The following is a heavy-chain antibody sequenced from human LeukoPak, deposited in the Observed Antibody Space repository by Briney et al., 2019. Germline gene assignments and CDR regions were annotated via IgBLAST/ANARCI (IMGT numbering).Heavy chain of an antibody. Sequence: GGSLRLSCAASGFSFSSNAMSWVRQAPGKGLEWVSAISGSAAITYDADSVKGRFTISRDNSKNTLYLQMNSLRAEDTAVYYCAKDTGTHTFDIWGRGTMVTVSS. CDR1: GFSFSSNA. D-gene: IGHD2-8*02. J-gene: IGHJ3*02. V-gene: IGHV3-23*01. CDR2: ISGSAAIT. CDR3: AKDTGTHTFDI.